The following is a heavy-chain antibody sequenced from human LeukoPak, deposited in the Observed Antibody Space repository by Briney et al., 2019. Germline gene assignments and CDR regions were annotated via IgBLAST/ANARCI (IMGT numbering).Heavy chain of an antibody. Sequence: GGSLRLSCVASGFSFSNHGMHWVRQAPGRGLEWVAVIWNDGSYEHYTDSVKGRFTISRDNSKSTLFLQLNSLRPEDTAVYYCAKPTWGSGSFLIDFWGQGTLVTVSS. CDR2: IWNDGSYE. D-gene: IGHD1-26*01. V-gene: IGHV3-33*03. J-gene: IGHJ4*02. CDR1: GFSFSNHG. CDR3: AKPTWGSGSFLIDF.